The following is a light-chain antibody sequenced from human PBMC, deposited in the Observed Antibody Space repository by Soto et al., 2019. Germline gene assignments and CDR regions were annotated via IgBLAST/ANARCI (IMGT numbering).Light chain of an antibody. Sequence: EIVMTQSPATLSVSPGESATLSCRASQSIGITVAWYQQKPGQAPRLLMYGPSTRVTGIPARFSGSGSGTEFTLTISSLQSEDFAIYYCQQYNNWLRGTFGQGTQLEIK. CDR1: QSIGIT. J-gene: IGKJ2*02. V-gene: IGKV3-15*01. CDR3: QQYNNWLRGT. CDR2: GPS.